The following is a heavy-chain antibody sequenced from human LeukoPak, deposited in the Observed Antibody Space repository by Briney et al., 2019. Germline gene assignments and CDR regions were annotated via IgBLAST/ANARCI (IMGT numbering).Heavy chain of an antibody. D-gene: IGHD3-10*01. J-gene: IGHJ4*02. Sequence: GGSLRLSCAASGFTFSSHWMHWVRQAPGKGLVWVSRIDSHGTSTIDADSVKGRFTVSRDNAKNTLYLQMNSLRAEDTAVYYCAREGYGLGNYPLDYWGQGTLVTVSS. CDR1: GFTFSSHW. CDR2: IDSHGTST. V-gene: IGHV3-74*01. CDR3: AREGYGLGNYPLDY.